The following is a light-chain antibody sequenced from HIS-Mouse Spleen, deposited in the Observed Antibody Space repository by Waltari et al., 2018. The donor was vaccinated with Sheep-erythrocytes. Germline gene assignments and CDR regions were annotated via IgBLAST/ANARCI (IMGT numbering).Light chain of an antibody. V-gene: IGLV3-25*03. J-gene: IGLJ1*01. CDR2: KDS. CDR1: ALPKQY. CDR3: QSADSSGTYV. Sequence: SYELTQPPSVSVSPGQTARITFSGAALPKQYAYWYQQKPGQAPVVVIYKDSERPSGIPERFSGSSSGTTVTLTISGVQAEDEADYYCQSADSSGTYVFGTGTKVTVL.